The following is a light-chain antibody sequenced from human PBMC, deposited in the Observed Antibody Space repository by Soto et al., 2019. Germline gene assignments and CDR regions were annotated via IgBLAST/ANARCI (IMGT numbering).Light chain of an antibody. CDR3: QQYYTYPWT. CDR2: ATS. V-gene: IGKV1-8*01. CDR1: QGISSY. Sequence: AIRMTQSPSSLSASTGDRVTITCRASQGISSYLAWFQQKPGRPPKLLMSATSTLQSDVPSRFSGSGSGTDFTLTIGCLQAEDLATYYCQQYYTYPWTFGQGTKVEIK. J-gene: IGKJ1*01.